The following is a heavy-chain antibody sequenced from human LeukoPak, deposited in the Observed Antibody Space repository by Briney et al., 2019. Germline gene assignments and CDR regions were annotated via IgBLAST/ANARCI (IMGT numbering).Heavy chain of an antibody. CDR2: INHSGST. Sequence: SETLSLTCAVYGGSFSGYYWSWIRQPPGKGLEWIGEINHSGSTNYNPSLKSRVTMSVDTSKNQFSLKLSFVTAADTAVYYCARDSGYYFDYWGQGTLVTVSS. D-gene: IGHD7-27*01. J-gene: IGHJ4*02. V-gene: IGHV4-34*01. CDR1: GGSFSGYY. CDR3: ARDSGYYFDY.